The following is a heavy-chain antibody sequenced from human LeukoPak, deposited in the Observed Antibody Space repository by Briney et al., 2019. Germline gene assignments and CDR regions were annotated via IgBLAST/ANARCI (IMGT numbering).Heavy chain of an antibody. D-gene: IGHD3-22*01. CDR2: ISSSTSYM. V-gene: IGHV3-21*01. CDR1: GFTFSSYS. J-gene: IGHJ6*01. CDR3: VRLDSSGYYLYGMDV. Sequence: PGGPLRLSCAASGFTFSSYSMNWVRQAPGKGLEWVSSISSSTSYMYYADSVKGRFTISRDNAKNSLYLQMNSLRAEDTAVYYCVRLDSSGYYLYGMDVWGQGTTVTVSS.